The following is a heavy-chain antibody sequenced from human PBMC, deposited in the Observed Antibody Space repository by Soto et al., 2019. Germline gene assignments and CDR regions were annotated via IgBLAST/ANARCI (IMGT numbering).Heavy chain of an antibody. CDR1: GGSISSGGYY. Sequence: SETLSLTCTVAGGSISSGGYYWSWIRQHPGKGLEWIGYIYYSGSTYYNPSLKSRVTISVDASKNQFSLKLSSVTAADTAVYYCASAGTSSSSRFGDYYYGMDVWGQGTTVTVSS. CDR2: IYYSGST. CDR3: ASAGTSSSSRFGDYYYGMDV. D-gene: IGHD6-6*01. J-gene: IGHJ6*02. V-gene: IGHV4-31*03.